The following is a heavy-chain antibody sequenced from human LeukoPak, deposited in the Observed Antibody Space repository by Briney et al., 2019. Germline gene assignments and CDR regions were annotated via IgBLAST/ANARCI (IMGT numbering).Heavy chain of an antibody. CDR3: ARLKPNRLGTFHS. V-gene: IGHV4-4*09. J-gene: IGHJ4*02. D-gene: IGHD7-27*01. CDR2: IYASGST. Sequence: SETLSLTCTVSGVSIIDHDWSWIRQPPGRGLEWIGNIYASGSTYFNPSLRSRVAISVDTSKNQFSLNLTSVTAADTAMFYCARLKPNRLGTFHSWGRGAVDTVS. CDR1: GVSIIDHD.